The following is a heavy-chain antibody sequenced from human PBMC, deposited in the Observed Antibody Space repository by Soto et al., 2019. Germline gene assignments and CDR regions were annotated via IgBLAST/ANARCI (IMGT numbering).Heavy chain of an antibody. Sequence: PSETLSLTCTVSGGSISSGDYYWSWIRQPPGKGLEWIGYIYYSGSTYYNPSLKSRVTISVDTSKNQFSLKLSSVTAADTAVYYCARDSVGTMVRGVIISPNNWFDPWGQGTLVTVSS. CDR1: GGSISSGDYY. D-gene: IGHD3-10*01. CDR2: IYYSGST. CDR3: ARDSVGTMVRGVIISPNNWFDP. V-gene: IGHV4-30-4*01. J-gene: IGHJ5*02.